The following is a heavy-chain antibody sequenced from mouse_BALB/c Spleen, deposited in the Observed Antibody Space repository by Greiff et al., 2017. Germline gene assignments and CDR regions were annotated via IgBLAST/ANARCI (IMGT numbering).Heavy chain of an antibody. V-gene: IGHV5-9-4*01. D-gene: IGHD4-1*01. CDR1: GFTFSSYA. J-gene: IGHJ4*01. CDR2: ISSGGSYT. CDR3: ARETGAMDY. Sequence: EVKVVESGGGLVKPGGSLKLSCAASGFTFSSYAMSWVRQSPEKRLEWVAEISSGGSYTYYPDTVTGRFTISRDNAKNTLYLEMGSLRSKDTAMYYCARETGAMDYWGQGTSVTVSS.